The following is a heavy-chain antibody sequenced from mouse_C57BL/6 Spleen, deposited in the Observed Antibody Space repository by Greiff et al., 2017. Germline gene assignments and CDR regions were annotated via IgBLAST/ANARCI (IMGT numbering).Heavy chain of an antibody. CDR1: GYSITSGYY. V-gene: IGHV3-6*01. D-gene: IGHD4-1*01. CDR3: ARDRTV. CDR2: ISYDGSN. Sequence: EVKLMESGPGLVKPSQSLSLTCSVTGYSITSGYYWNWIRQFPGNKLEWMGYISYDGSNNYNPSLKNRISITRDTSKNQFFLKLNSVTTEDTATYYCARDRTVWGQGTLVTVSA. J-gene: IGHJ3*01.